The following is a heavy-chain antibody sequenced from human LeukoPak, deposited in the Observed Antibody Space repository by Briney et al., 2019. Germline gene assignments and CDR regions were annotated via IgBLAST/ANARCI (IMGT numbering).Heavy chain of an antibody. CDR1: GYTFTSYY. J-gene: IGHJ4*02. CDR2: INPSGGST. D-gene: IGHD5-12*01. CDR3: ARMGGGYDPSSDDY. Sequence: ASVKASCKASGYTFTSYYMHWVRQAPGQGLEWMGIINPSGGSTSYAQKFQGRVSMTRDMSTSTVYMELSSLRSEDTAVYYCARMGGGYDPSSDDYWGQGTLVTVSS. V-gene: IGHV1-46*01.